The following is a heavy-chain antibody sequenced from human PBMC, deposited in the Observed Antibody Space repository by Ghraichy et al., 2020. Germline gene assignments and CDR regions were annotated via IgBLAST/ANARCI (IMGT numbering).Heavy chain of an antibody. V-gene: IGHV3-23*01. CDR2: ISGSGGST. D-gene: IGHD3-22*01. CDR3: AKIGWGYYYDSSGP. CDR1: GFTFSSYA. J-gene: IGHJ4*02. Sequence: GGSLRLSCAASGFTFSSYAMSWVRQAPGKGLEWVSAISGSGGSTYYADSVKGRFTISRDNSKNTLYLQMNSLRAEDTSVYYCAKIGWGYYYDSSGPWGQGTLVTVSS.